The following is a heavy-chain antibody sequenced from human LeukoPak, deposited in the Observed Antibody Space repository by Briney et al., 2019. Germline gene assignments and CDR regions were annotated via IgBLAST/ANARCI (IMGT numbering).Heavy chain of an antibody. V-gene: IGHV3-53*04. D-gene: IGHD3-3*01. Sequence: GGSLRLSCAASGFTVSSNYMSWVRQAPGKGLEWVSVIYSGGSTYYADSVKGRFTISRHNSKNTLYLQMNSLRAEDTAVYYCASGLYDFWSGYRDYWGQGTLVTVSS. CDR2: IYSGGST. J-gene: IGHJ4*02. CDR3: ASGLYDFWSGYRDY. CDR1: GFTVSSNY.